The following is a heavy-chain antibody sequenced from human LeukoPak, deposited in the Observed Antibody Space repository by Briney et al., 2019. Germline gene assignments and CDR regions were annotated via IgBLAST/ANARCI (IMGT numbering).Heavy chain of an antibody. CDR2: ISGSGGRT. Sequence: PGGSLRLSCAASGFTFRNYAMTWVRQAPGKGLDYVSAISGSGGRTYYADSVNGRFTISRDNAKNTLYLQMNSLRAEDTAVYYCARDLKFFGGYYYSMDVWGQGTAVTVSS. CDR3: ARDLKFFGGYYYSMDV. V-gene: IGHV3-23*01. J-gene: IGHJ6*02. CDR1: GFTFRNYA. D-gene: IGHD3-10*01.